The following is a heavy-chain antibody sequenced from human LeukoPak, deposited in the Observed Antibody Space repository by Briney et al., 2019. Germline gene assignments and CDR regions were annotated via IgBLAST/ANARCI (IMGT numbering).Heavy chain of an antibody. CDR3: ARRSRRVLTVFDY. CDR1: GYTFTSYD. Sequence: ASVKVSCKASGYTFTSYDINWVRQATGQGLEWMGWMNPNSGNTGYAQKFQGRVTMTRNTSISTAYMELSSLRSEDTAVYYCARRSRRVLTVFDYWGQGTLVTVSS. D-gene: IGHD2-8*01. CDR2: MNPNSGNT. V-gene: IGHV1-8*01. J-gene: IGHJ4*02.